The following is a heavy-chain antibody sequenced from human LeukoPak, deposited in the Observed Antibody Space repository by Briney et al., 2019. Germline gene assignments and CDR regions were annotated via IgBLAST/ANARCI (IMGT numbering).Heavy chain of an antibody. V-gene: IGHV3-23*01. CDR2: ITSSGVRT. CDR3: AKSGATRDYYYYYYMDV. CDR1: GFTFSNFA. D-gene: IGHD1-26*01. Sequence: PGGSLRLSCAASGFTFSNFAMSWVRQAPGKGLEWVSAITSSGVRTYYADSVKGRFTISRDNSKNTLFMQMNSLRAENTAVYYCAKSGATRDYYYYYYMDVWGKGTTVTVSS. J-gene: IGHJ6*03.